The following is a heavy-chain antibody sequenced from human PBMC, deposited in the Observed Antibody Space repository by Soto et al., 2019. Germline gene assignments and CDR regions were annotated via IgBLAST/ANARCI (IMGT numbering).Heavy chain of an antibody. Sequence: QVQLVQSGAEVKKPGSSEKVSCKASGGTFSSYAISWVRQAPGQGLEWMGGIIPIFGTANYAQKFQGRVTITADEATRTAYMELSSLRSEDTAVYYCASSVAKYYYYGMDVWGQGTTVTVSS. CDR1: GGTFSSYA. V-gene: IGHV1-69*12. CDR3: ASSVAKYYYYGMDV. CDR2: IIPIFGTA. J-gene: IGHJ6*02. D-gene: IGHD5-12*01.